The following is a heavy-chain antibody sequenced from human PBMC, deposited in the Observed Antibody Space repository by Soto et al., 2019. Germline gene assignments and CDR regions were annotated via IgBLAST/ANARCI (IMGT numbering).Heavy chain of an antibody. D-gene: IGHD3-16*02. CDR1: GFSLNEARLG. CDR3: ARIQDYVWGSYPYDV. V-gene: IGHV2-26*01. J-gene: IGHJ4*02. CDR2: IFSNDEK. Sequence: SGPTLLNPTETLTLTCTVSGFSLNEARLGVSWIRQPPGRALEWLAHIFSNDEKSYSTSLYNRLTISKDTSKSQVVLTMTNMGPVDTATYFCARIQDYVWGSYPYDVWGQGSLVTVSS.